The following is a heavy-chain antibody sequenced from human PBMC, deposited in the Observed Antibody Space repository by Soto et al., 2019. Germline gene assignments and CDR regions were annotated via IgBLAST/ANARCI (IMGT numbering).Heavy chain of an antibody. Sequence: GGSLRLSCAASGFTFSSYGMHWVRQAPGKGLEWVAVISYDGSNKYYADSVKGRFTISRDNSKNTLYLQMNSLRAEDTAVYYCAKDWYYYDSSGYFDYWGQGTLVTVSS. J-gene: IGHJ4*02. CDR3: AKDWYYYDSSGYFDY. V-gene: IGHV3-30*18. D-gene: IGHD3-22*01. CDR2: ISYDGSNK. CDR1: GFTFSSYG.